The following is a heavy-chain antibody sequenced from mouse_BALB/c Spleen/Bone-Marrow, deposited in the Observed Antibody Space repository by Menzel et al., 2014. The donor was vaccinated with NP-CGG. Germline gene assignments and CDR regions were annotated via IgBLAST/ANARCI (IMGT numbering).Heavy chain of an antibody. D-gene: IGHD1-2*01. V-gene: IGHV1-84*02. J-gene: IGHJ4*01. Sequence: QVQLQQSGPDLVKPGASVKISCKASGYTFSEYYINWVKQKPGQGLEWIGWIYPGSGNTKYNENFKGKATLTVDTSSSTAYMQLSSLTSEDTAVYFCPKYYGYVDVMDYWGQGTSVTVSS. CDR1: GYTFSEYY. CDR3: PKYYGYVDVMDY. CDR2: IYPGSGNT.